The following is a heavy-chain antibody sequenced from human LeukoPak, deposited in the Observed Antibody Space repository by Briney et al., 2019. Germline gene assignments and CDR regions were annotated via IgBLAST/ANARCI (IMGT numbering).Heavy chain of an antibody. CDR1: GYTFTGYY. Sequence: ASVKVSCKASGYTFTGYYMHWVRQAPGQGLEWMGWINPNSGGTNYAQKFQGRVTMTRDTSISTAYMELSRLRSDDTAVYYCAREEFCLDYYDSSYGYWGQGTLVTVSS. CDR3: AREEFCLDYYDSSYGY. CDR2: INPNSGGT. V-gene: IGHV1-2*02. J-gene: IGHJ4*02. D-gene: IGHD3-22*01.